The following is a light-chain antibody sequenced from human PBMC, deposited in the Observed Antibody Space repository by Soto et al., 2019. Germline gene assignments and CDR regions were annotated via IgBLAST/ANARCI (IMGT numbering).Light chain of an antibody. CDR3: QQYGSSPT. Sequence: ILLTQSPVTLSLSPGERATLSCRASQSVSNNYLAWYQQKPGQAPRRLIYGASTRATGIPDRFSGSGSGTDFTLTIGRLEPEDFAVYYCQQYGSSPTFGEGTRLEIK. V-gene: IGKV3-20*01. CDR2: GAS. J-gene: IGKJ5*01. CDR1: QSVSNNY.